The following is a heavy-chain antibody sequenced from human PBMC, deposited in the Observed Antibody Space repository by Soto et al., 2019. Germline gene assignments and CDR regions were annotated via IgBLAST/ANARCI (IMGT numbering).Heavy chain of an antibody. CDR1: GFTFTNYA. Sequence: PGGSLRLSCAASGFTFTNYAMTWVRQAPGKGLEWVSVISGSGNSTYHADSVKGRFTISRDNSKSMLYLQMNSLRAEDTAVYYCAKGRRYSSSTCMDVWGQGTTVTVSS. D-gene: IGHD6-6*01. CDR2: ISGSGNST. V-gene: IGHV3-23*01. J-gene: IGHJ6*02. CDR3: AKGRRYSSSTCMDV.